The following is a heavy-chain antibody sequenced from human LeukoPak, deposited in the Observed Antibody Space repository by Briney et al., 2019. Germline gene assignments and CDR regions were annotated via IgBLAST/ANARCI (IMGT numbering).Heavy chain of an antibody. Sequence: SETLSLTCAVYGGSFSGYYWSWIRQPPGKGLEWIGEINHSGSTNYNPSLKSRVTISVDTSKNQFSLKLSSVTAADTAVYYCARQPIAAAGTDYWGQGTLVTVS. J-gene: IGHJ4*02. CDR2: INHSGST. D-gene: IGHD6-13*01. CDR3: ARQPIAAAGTDY. V-gene: IGHV4-34*01. CDR1: GGSFSGYY.